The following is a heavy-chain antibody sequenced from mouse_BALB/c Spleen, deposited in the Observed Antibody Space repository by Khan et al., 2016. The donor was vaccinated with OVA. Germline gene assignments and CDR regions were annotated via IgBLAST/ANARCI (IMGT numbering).Heavy chain of an antibody. CDR2: ISSDGTYT. Sequence: EVELVESGGDLVKPGGSLKLSFAASGFTFSNYGMSWVRQIPDKRLEWVATISSDGTYTYYPDSVKGRFTISRNNAKNTLYLEMSSLKSEDTAMYYCASHLTGSFAYWGQGTLVTVSA. CDR1: GFTFSNYG. J-gene: IGHJ3*01. CDR3: ASHLTGSFAY. V-gene: IGHV5-6*01. D-gene: IGHD4-1*01.